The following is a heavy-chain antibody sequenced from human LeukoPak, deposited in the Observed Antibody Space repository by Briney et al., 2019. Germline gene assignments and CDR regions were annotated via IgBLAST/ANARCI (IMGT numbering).Heavy chain of an antibody. CDR1: GFTFSTYG. CDR3: ARAVGPFDY. V-gene: IGHV3-33*01. J-gene: IGHJ4*02. Sequence: PGGSLRLSCAASGFTFSTYGMHWVRQAPGKGLEWVAVIWSDGSNKYYADSMMGRFTISRDNSRNTLYLQMNTLRAEDTAVYYCARAVGPFDYWGQGTLVTVSS. CDR2: IWSDGSNK.